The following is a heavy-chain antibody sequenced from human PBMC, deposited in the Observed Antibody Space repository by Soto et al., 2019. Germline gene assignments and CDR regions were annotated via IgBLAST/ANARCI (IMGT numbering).Heavy chain of an antibody. CDR2: INAGNGNT. CDR3: ARAIAAAGTPGFDY. D-gene: IGHD6-13*01. J-gene: IGHJ4*02. CDR1: GYTFTSYA. V-gene: IGHV1-3*01. Sequence: QVQLVQSGAEVKKPGASVKVSCKASGYTFTSYAMHWVRQAPGQRLEWMGWINAGNGNTKYSQKFQGRVTITRDTSASTAYMELSSLRSEDTAVYYCARAIAAAGTPGFDYWGQGTLVTVSS.